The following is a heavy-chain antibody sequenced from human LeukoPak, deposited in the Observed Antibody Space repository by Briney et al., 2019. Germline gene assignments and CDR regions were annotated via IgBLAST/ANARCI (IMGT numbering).Heavy chain of an antibody. V-gene: IGHV3-33*01. CDR2: IWYDGSNK. D-gene: IGHD6-19*01. J-gene: IGHJ4*02. Sequence: GGSLRLSCAVSGFTFSSYGMHWVRQAPGKGLEWVAVIWYDGSNKYYADSVKGRFTISRDNSKNTLYLQMNSLRAEDTAVYYCARGRSIAVAAFDYWGQGTLVTVSS. CDR3: ARGRSIAVAAFDY. CDR1: GFTFSSYG.